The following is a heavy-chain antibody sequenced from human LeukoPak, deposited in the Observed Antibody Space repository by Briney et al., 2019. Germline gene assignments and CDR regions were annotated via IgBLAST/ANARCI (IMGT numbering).Heavy chain of an antibody. D-gene: IGHD2-15*01. CDR3: ARESPATPLTFDI. CDR1: GGSFSGYY. V-gene: IGHV4-34*01. J-gene: IGHJ3*02. CDR2: INHSGRT. Sequence: SETLSLTCAVYGGSFSGYYWSWIRQPPGKGLEWIGEINHSGRTNYNPSLKSRVTISVDTSKNQFSLKLSSVTAADTAVYYCARESPATPLTFDIWGQGTMVTVSS.